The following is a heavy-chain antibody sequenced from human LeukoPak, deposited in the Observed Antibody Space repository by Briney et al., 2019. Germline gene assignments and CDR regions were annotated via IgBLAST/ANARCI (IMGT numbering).Heavy chain of an antibody. Sequence: GGSLRLSYAASGFIFSSHWMHWVRQAPGKGLVWVSRINNDGSDTTYADSVKGRFTISRDNAKNTLYLQMNSLRAEDTAVYYCARGLVGPDYWGQGTLVTVSS. CDR3: ARGLVGPDY. V-gene: IGHV3-74*01. J-gene: IGHJ4*02. CDR1: GFIFSSHW. CDR2: INNDGSDT. D-gene: IGHD2-8*02.